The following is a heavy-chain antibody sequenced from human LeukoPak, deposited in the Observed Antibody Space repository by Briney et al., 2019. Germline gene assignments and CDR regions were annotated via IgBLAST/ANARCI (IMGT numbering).Heavy chain of an antibody. CDR3: ARGNHYYGSGSSFFDY. J-gene: IGHJ4*02. CDR1: GYTFTSYD. V-gene: IGHV1-8*01. CDR2: MNPNNGNT. D-gene: IGHD3-10*01. Sequence: ASVKVSCKASGYTFTSYDINWVRQATGQGLEWMEWMNPNNGNTGYAQKFQGRVTMTRNTSISTAYMELSSLRSEDTAVYYCARGNHYYGSGSSFFDYWGQGTLVTVSS.